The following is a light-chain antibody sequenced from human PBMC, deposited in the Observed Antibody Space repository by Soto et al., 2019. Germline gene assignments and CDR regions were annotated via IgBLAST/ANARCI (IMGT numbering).Light chain of an antibody. V-gene: IGKV3-11*01. J-gene: IGKJ5*01. Sequence: MVLAQAPPSRTLSPRERGALACRASQSLINFVAWYQHKPGQHPRLIIYDAYKRATGIKNRFSGSGCGPALPPTITSLPPEDFAVYSCQPHSHWPDALGQGTRLEIK. CDR1: QSLINF. CDR2: DAY. CDR3: QPHSHWPDA.